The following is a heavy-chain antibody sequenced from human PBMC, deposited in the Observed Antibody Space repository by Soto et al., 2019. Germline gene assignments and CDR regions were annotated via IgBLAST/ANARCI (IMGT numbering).Heavy chain of an antibody. CDR3: ARTVRVRSGYLDS. CDR2: IYYSGTT. V-gene: IGHV4-30-4*01. CDR1: GYSISSGNYY. D-gene: IGHD3-22*01. Sequence: TLSLTCTVAGYSISSGNYYWGWIRQPPGKGLEWIGYIYYSGTTYYNPSLKSRVTISVDTSKNQFSLKLSSVTAADTAVYYCARTVRVRSGYLDSWGQGTMVTVSS. J-gene: IGHJ4*02.